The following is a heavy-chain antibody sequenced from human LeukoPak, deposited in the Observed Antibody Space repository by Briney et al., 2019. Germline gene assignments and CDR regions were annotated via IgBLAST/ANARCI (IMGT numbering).Heavy chain of an antibody. V-gene: IGHV4-4*02. D-gene: IGHD2-2*01. J-gene: IGHJ5*02. CDR2: IYHSGST. Sequence: SETLSLTCAVSGGSISSNNWWSWVRQPPGKGLEWIGEIYHSGSTNYNPSLKSRVTISVDKSKNQFSLKLSSVTAADTAVYYCARIMGREYCIGTSCRGDSFDPWGQGALVTVSS. CDR3: ARIMGREYCIGTSCRGDSFDP. CDR1: GGSISSNNW.